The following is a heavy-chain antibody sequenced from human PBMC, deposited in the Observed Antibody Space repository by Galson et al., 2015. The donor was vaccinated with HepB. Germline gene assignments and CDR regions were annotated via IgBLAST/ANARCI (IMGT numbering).Heavy chain of an antibody. CDR1: GDTFSSYA. CDR2: IIPILGTA. J-gene: IGHJ4*02. CDR3: AREPPLKAYFDY. Sequence: SVKVSCKASGDTFSSYAFNWVRQAPGQGLEWMGGIIPILGTANYARKFQGRVTIIADESTTTAYMELRNLRSDDTAMYYCAREPPLKAYFDYWGQGTLVTVSS. V-gene: IGHV1-69*13.